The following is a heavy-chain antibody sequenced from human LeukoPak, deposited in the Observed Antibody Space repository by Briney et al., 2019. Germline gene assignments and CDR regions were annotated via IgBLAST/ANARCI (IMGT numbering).Heavy chain of an antibody. Sequence: GGSLRLSCAASGFTFSSYSMNWVRQAPGKGLEWVSSISSSSSYIYYADSVKGRFTISRDNAKNSLYLQMNSLRAEDAAVYYCASFGAAAGRDYWGQGTLVTVSS. CDR3: ASFGAAAGRDY. D-gene: IGHD6-13*01. CDR1: GFTFSSYS. V-gene: IGHV3-21*01. CDR2: ISSSSSYI. J-gene: IGHJ4*02.